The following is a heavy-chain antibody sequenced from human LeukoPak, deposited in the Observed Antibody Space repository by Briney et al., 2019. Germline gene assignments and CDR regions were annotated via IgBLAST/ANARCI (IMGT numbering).Heavy chain of an antibody. V-gene: IGHV4-34*01. Sequence: SETLSLTCADYGGSFSVYYWCWIRQPPGKGLEWIGEINHSGSTNYNPSLKSRVTISVDTSKNQFSLKLSSVTAADTAVYYCARGGWMVGTWGQGTLVTVSS. D-gene: IGHD6-19*01. CDR3: ARGGWMVGT. J-gene: IGHJ5*02. CDR1: GGSFSVYY. CDR2: INHSGST.